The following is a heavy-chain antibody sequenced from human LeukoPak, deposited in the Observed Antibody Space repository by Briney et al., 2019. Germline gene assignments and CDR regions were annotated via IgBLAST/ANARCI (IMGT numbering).Heavy chain of an antibody. CDR3: TASGGYYPNY. CDR2: IKSKTDGGTT. CDR1: GFTFSYAW. D-gene: IGHD3-3*01. V-gene: IGHV3-15*01. J-gene: IGHJ4*02. Sequence: GESLRLSCVVSGFTFSYAWMSWVRQAPGKGLEWVGRIKSKTDGGTTDYAAPVKGRFTISRDDSKNTLYLQMNSLKTEDTAVYYCTASGGYYPNYWGQGTLVTVSS.